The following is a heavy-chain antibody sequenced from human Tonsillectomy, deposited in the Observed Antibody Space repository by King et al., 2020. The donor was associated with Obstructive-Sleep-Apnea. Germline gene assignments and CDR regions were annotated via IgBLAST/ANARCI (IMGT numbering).Heavy chain of an antibody. CDR1: GGSIRSYY. Sequence: VQLQESGPGLVKPSETLALTCTVCGGSIRSYYWSWIRQPPWKGLEWIGYLYYSVSTNYNPSLKSRVTISVVTAKNQFALALSSVTAAYTAVYYCARHSGGWAWYFDYWGQGTLVTVSS. CDR3: ARHSGGWAWYFDY. J-gene: IGHJ4*02. CDR2: LYYSVST. V-gene: IGHV4-59*01. D-gene: IGHD6-19*01.